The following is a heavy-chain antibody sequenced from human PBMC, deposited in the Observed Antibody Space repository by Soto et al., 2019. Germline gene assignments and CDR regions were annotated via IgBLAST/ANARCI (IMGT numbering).Heavy chain of an antibody. CDR3: ARDRMLYATAYFYPVDF. Sequence: GGSLRLSCAASGFTFKDHAMNWVRQDPGKGLEWLSVISVSVEHTYSAASVKDRFTISRDNSKKIMYLQMDRLRVEDTALYYCARDRMLYATAYFYPVDFGGQGTRVASP. V-gene: IGHV3-23*01. D-gene: IGHD2-8*01. CDR2: ISVSVEHT. CDR1: GFTFKDHA. J-gene: IGHJ6*02.